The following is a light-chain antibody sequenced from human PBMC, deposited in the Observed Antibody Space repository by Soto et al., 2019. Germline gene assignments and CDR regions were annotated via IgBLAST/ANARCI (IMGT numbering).Light chain of an antibody. CDR3: HQYGSLPRT. V-gene: IGKV3-20*01. CDR2: AAS. J-gene: IGKJ1*01. CDR1: QGVTNRY. Sequence: EIVLTQSPGTLSLSPGERATLSYRASQGVTNRYLAWYQQKPGQAPRLLIYAASTRATGVPDTFSGSGSGKDFILTVSRLEPEDFAGDYCHQYGSLPRTFGHGTKVAI.